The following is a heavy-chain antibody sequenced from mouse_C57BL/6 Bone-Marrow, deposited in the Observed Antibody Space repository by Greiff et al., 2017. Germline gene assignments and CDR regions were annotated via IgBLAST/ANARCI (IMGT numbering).Heavy chain of an antibody. V-gene: IGHV2-9-1*01. CDR1: GFSLTSYA. D-gene: IGHD1-1*01. Sequence: QVQLQQSGPGLVAPSQSLSITCTVSGFSLTSYAISWVRQPPGKGLEWLGVIWTGGGTNYNSALKSRLSISKDNSKSQVFLKMNSLQTDDTARYYCARNYPHYGSSYGFAYWGQGTLVTVSA. CDR3: ARNYPHYGSSYGFAY. J-gene: IGHJ3*01. CDR2: IWTGGGT.